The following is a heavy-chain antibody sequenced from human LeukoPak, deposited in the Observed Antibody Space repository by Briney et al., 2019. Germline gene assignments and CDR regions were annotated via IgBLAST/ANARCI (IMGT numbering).Heavy chain of an antibody. Sequence: GGSLRLSCAASGFTFSSYAMSWVRQAPGKGLEWVSAISGSGGSTYYADSVKGRFTISRDNSKNTLYLQMNSLRAEDTAVYYCAKGLLITILGSLDYWGQGTLVTVSS. CDR3: AKGLLITILGSLDY. CDR2: ISGSGGST. V-gene: IGHV3-23*01. D-gene: IGHD3-3*01. J-gene: IGHJ4*02. CDR1: GFTFSSYA.